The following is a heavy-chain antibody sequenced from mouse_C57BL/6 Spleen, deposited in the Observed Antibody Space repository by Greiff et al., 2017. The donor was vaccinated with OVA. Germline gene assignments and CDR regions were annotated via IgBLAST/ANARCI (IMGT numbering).Heavy chain of an antibody. V-gene: IGHV1-80*01. CDR2: IYPGDGDT. CDR3: ARYDYDTWYFDV. J-gene: IGHJ1*03. CDR1: GYAFSSYW. D-gene: IGHD2-4*01. Sequence: VQLQQSGAELVKPGASVKISCKASGYAFSSYWMNWVKQRPGKGLEWIGQIYPGDGDTNYNGKFKGKATLTADKSSSTAYMQLSSLTCEDSAVYFGARYDYDTWYFDVWGTGTTGTVSS.